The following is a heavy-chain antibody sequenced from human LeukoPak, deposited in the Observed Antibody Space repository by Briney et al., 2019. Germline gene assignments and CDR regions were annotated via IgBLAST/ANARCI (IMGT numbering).Heavy chain of an antibody. Sequence: SETLSLTCAVYGGSFSGYYWSWIRQPPGKGLEWIGEINHSGSTNYNPSLKSRVTISVDTSKNQFSLKLSSVTAADTAVYYCARGRRTRQYYSDYWGQGTLVTVSS. D-gene: IGHD2-2*01. J-gene: IGHJ4*02. CDR1: GGSFSGYY. CDR3: ARGRRTRQYYSDY. CDR2: INHSGST. V-gene: IGHV4-34*01.